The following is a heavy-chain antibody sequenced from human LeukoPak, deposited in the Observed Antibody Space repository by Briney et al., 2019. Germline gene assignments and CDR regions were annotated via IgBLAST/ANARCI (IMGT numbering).Heavy chain of an antibody. D-gene: IGHD1-26*01. J-gene: IGHJ4*02. V-gene: IGHV6-1*01. CDR1: GDSVSSNSAA. CDR2: TYYRSKWYN. Sequence: SQTLSLTCAISGDSVSSNSAAWNWIRQSPSRGLEWLGRTYYRSKWYNDYAVSVKSRITINPDTSKNQFSLQLNSVTPEDTAVYYCARDRLKPRWELLTEGFDYWGQGTLVTVSS. CDR3: ARDRLKPRWELLTEGFDY.